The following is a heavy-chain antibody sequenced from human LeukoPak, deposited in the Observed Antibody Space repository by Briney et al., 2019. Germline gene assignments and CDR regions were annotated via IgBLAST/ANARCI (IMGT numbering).Heavy chain of an antibody. CDR3: ASGPSYSGSNEYFDS. Sequence: ASVKVSCKASGYTFSSYTMNWVRQAPGQGLEWMGWINTNTGNPTYAQDYTGRFVFSLDTSVSTTYLQISRLKAEDTAVYYRASGPSYSGSNEYFDSWGQGTLVTVSS. CDR2: INTNTGNP. CDR1: GYTFSSYT. J-gene: IGHJ4*02. V-gene: IGHV7-4-1*02. D-gene: IGHD1-26*01.